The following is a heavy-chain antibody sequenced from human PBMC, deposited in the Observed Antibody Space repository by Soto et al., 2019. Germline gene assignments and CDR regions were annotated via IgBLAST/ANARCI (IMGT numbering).Heavy chain of an antibody. J-gene: IGHJ6*02. CDR2: ITGSGGYT. V-gene: IGHV3-23*01. CDR1: GFTFSSYA. Sequence: EVQLLESGGGLVQPGGSLRLSCAASGFTFSSYAMSWVRQAPGKGLEWVSDITGSGGYTFYADSVTGRFTISRDNSKNTLYLQMSSLRAEDTAVYYCAKERYYDILTGPENYYYHYGMDVRGQGTTVTVSS. CDR3: AKERYYDILTGPENYYYHYGMDV. D-gene: IGHD3-9*01.